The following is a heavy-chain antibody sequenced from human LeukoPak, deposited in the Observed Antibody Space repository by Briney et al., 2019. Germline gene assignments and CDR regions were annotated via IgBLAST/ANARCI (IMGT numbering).Heavy chain of an antibody. Sequence: GESLKISCKGSGYSFTSYWIGWVRQMPGKGLEWMGIIYPGDSDTRYSPSFQGQVTISADKSISTAYLQWSSLKASDTAMYYCARRGGHYDFWSGPIDYWGQGTLVTVSS. CDR3: ARRGGHYDFWSGPIDY. J-gene: IGHJ4*02. D-gene: IGHD3-3*01. CDR1: GYSFTSYW. V-gene: IGHV5-51*01. CDR2: IYPGDSDT.